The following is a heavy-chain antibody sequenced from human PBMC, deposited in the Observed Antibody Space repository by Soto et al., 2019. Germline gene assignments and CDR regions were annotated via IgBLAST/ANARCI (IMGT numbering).Heavy chain of an antibody. V-gene: IGHV3-30-3*01. CDR2: ISYDGSNK. D-gene: IGHD6-6*01. Sequence: GGSLRLSCAASGFTFSSYAMHWVRQAPGKGLEWVAVISYDGSNKYYADSVKGRFTISRDNSKNTLYLQMNSLRAEDTAVYYCAGGGDIAARPIDYWGQGTLVTVSS. CDR3: AGGGDIAARPIDY. CDR1: GFTFSSYA. J-gene: IGHJ4*02.